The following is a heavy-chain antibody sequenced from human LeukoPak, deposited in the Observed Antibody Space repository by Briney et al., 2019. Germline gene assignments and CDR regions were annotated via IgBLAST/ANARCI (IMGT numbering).Heavy chain of an antibody. CDR1: GDSINSSDYY. CDR2: IYYSGST. V-gene: IGHV4-39*01. D-gene: IGHD7-27*01. CDR3: ARHGNWDPFDY. Sequence: SETLSLTCTVSGDSINSSDYYWAWIRQPPGEGLEWIGTIYYSGSTYYKSSLKSRLTISVDSSKNQFFLKMISVTAADTGVYYCARHGNWDPFDYWGQGALVTVSS. J-gene: IGHJ4*02.